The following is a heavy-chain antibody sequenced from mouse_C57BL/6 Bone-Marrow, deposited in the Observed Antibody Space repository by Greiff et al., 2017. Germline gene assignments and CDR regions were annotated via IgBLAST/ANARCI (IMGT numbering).Heavy chain of an antibody. V-gene: IGHV1-59*01. J-gene: IGHJ3*01. CDR3: ARSLLRIAY. Sequence: VQLQQPGAELVRPGTSVKLSCKASGYTFTSYWMHWVKQRPGQGLEWIGVIDPSDSYTNYNQKFKGKATLTVDTSSSTAYMQLSSLTSEVSAVYYCARSLLRIAYWGKGTLVTVSA. D-gene: IGHD1-2*01. CDR1: GYTFTSYW. CDR2: IDPSDSYT.